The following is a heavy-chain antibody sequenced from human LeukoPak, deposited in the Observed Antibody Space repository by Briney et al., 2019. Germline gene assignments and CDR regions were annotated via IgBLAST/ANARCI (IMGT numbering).Heavy chain of an antibody. V-gene: IGHV1-24*01. CDR3: ATDSIAAVDDAFDI. CDR1: GYTLTELS. J-gene: IGHJ3*02. D-gene: IGHD6-13*01. Sequence: ASVKVSCKVSGYTLTELSMHWVRQAPGKGLEWMGGFDPEDGETIYAQKFQGRVTMTEDTSTDTAYMELSSLRSEDTAVYYCATDSIAAVDDAFDIWGQGTMVTVSS. CDR2: FDPEDGET.